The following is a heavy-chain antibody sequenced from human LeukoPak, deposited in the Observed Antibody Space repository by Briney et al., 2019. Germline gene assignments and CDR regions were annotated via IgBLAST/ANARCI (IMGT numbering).Heavy chain of an antibody. CDR3: ATSNSGSYYQDGMDV. D-gene: IGHD1-26*01. Sequence: PSETLSLTSTVSVGSITSSSYYSGWIRHPPGNGLEWIGSIYYSGRTNYSPSLKSRVTISVDTSKKQFSLKLSSVTDADKDVYYCATSNSGSYYQDGMDVWGQGNTVTVSS. J-gene: IGHJ6*02. V-gene: IGHV4-39*07. CDR2: IYYSGRT. CDR1: VGSITSSSYY.